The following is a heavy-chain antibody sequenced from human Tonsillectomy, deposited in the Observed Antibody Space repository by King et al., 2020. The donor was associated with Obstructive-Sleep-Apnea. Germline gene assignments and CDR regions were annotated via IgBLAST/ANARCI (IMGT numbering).Heavy chain of an antibody. Sequence: QLVQSGAEVKKPGASVKVSCKASGYTFTSYYMHWVRQAPGQGLEWMGIISPSSGTTSYAQKLQGRVTMTSDTSTSTVYMELGSLRPEDTAVYYCARDPGITIIGVDPPQGWFDPWGQGTLVTVTS. CDR2: ISPSSGTT. CDR1: GYTFTSYY. D-gene: IGHD3-3*01. V-gene: IGHV1-46*01. J-gene: IGHJ5*02. CDR3: ARDPGITIIGVDPPQGWFDP.